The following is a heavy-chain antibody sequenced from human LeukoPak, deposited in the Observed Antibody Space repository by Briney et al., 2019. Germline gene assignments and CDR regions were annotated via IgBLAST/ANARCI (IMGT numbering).Heavy chain of an antibody. CDR1: GGSFSGYY. CDR3: ASTARGYSYGSFDY. D-gene: IGHD5-18*01. CDR2: INHSGST. J-gene: IGHJ4*02. Sequence: SETLSLTCAVYGGSFSGYYWSWIRQPPGKGLEWIGEINHSGSTNYNPSLKSRATISVDTSKNQFSLKLSSVTAADTAVYYCASTARGYSYGSFDYWGQGTLVTVPS. V-gene: IGHV4-34*01.